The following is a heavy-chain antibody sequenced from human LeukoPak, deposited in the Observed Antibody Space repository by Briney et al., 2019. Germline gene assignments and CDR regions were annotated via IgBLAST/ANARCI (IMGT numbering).Heavy chain of an antibody. CDR3: ARDNWNDVPYYMDV. J-gene: IGHJ6*03. CDR2: IIPIFGTA. Sequence: ASVKVSCKASGGTFSSYAISWVRQAPGQGLEWMGGIIPIFGTANYAQKLQGRVTMTTDTSTSTAYMELRSLRSDDTAVYYCARDNWNDVPYYMDVWGKGTTVTVSS. V-gene: IGHV1-69*05. D-gene: IGHD1-20*01. CDR1: GGTFSSYA.